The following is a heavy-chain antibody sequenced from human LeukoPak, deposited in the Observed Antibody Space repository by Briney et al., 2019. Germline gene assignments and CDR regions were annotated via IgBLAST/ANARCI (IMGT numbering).Heavy chain of an antibody. Sequence: ASXXVSCKASGYTFTGYYMHWVRQAPGQGVEWMGRINPNSGGTNYAQKFQGRVTMTRDTSISTAYMELSRLRSDDTAVYYCARDPSYYYDSSGYPAGYWGQGTLVTVSS. D-gene: IGHD3-22*01. CDR1: GYTFTGYY. J-gene: IGHJ4*02. CDR3: ARDPSYYYDSSGYPAGY. CDR2: INPNSGGT. V-gene: IGHV1-2*06.